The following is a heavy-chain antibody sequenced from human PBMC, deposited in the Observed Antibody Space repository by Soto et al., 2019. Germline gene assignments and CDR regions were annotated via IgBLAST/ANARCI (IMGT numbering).Heavy chain of an antibody. CDR1: GFTFNSYA. CDR2: ISGSADVM. CDR3: AKYRSSSSGAEGFDY. J-gene: IGHJ4*02. D-gene: IGHD3-10*01. V-gene: IGHV3-23*01. Sequence: GGSLRLSCAVSGFTFNSYAMTWVRQAPGKGLEWVSSISGSADVMYYADSVKGRFIISRDNSKMTLSLQLNRLSAEDTGVYYCAKYRSSSSGAEGFDYWGQGALVTVS.